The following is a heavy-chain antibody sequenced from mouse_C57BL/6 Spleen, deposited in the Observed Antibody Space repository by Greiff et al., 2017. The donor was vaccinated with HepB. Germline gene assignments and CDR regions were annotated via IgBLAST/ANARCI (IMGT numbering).Heavy chain of an antibody. V-gene: IGHV1-69*01. D-gene: IGHD2-3*01. CDR1: GYTFTSYW. CDR3: ARRGLLPLYYAMDY. Sequence: QVQLQQPGAELVMPGASVKLSCKASGYTFTSYWMHWVKQRPGQGLEWIGEIDPSDSYTNYNQKFKGKSTLTVDKSSSTAYMQLSSLTSEDSAVYYCARRGLLPLYYAMDYWGPGTSVTVSS. J-gene: IGHJ4*01. CDR2: IDPSDSYT.